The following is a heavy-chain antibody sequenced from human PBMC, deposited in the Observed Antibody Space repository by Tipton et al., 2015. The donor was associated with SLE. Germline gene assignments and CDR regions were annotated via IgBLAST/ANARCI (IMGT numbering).Heavy chain of an antibody. CDR2: ISSSSSYT. V-gene: IGHV3-21*01. J-gene: IGHJ4*02. CDR3: ARGDY. CDR1: GFTFSTYS. Sequence: GSLRLSCAASGFTFSTYSMNWVRQAPGKGLEWVSSISSSSSYTYYADSVKGRFIISRDNAKNSLSLQMNSLRADDTAVYYCARGDYWGQGTLVTISS.